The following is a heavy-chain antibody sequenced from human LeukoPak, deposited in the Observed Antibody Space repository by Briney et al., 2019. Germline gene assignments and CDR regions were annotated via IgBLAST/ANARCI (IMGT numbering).Heavy chain of an antibody. J-gene: IGHJ3*02. D-gene: IGHD1-26*01. V-gene: IGHV1-69*13. CDR3: ARNGRDAFDI. CDR2: IIPIFGTA. CDR1: GGTFSSYA. Sequence: EASVKVSCKASGGTFSSYAISWVRQAPGQGLEWMGGIIPIFGTANYAQKFQGRVTITADESTSTAYMELSSLRSEDTAVYCCARNGRDAFDIWGQGTMVTVSS.